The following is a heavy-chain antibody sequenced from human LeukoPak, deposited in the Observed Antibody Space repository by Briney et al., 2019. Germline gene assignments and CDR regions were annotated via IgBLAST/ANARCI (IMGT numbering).Heavy chain of an antibody. Sequence: ASVKVSCKASGYTFTSYYMHWVRQAPGQGLEWMGIINPSGGSTSYAQKFQGRVTMTRDTSISTAYMELSRLRSDDTAVYYCARDCSSTSSSVGFDPWGQGTLVTVSS. CDR2: INPSGGST. V-gene: IGHV1-46*01. CDR3: ARDCSSTSSSVGFDP. J-gene: IGHJ5*02. CDR1: GYTFTSYY. D-gene: IGHD2-2*01.